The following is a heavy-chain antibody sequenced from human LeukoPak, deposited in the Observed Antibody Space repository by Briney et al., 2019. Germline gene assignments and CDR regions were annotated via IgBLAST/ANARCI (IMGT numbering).Heavy chain of an antibody. D-gene: IGHD3-3*01. V-gene: IGHV4-4*07. CDR2: IYTSGST. Sequence: SETLSLTCTVSGGSISSYYWSWIRQPAGKGLEWIGRIYTSGSTNYNPSLKSRVTMSVDTSKNQFSLKLSSVTAADTAVYYCAREGSTIFGVVTVGDYWGQGAPVTVSS. CDR3: AREGSTIFGVVTVGDY. J-gene: IGHJ4*02. CDR1: GGSISSYY.